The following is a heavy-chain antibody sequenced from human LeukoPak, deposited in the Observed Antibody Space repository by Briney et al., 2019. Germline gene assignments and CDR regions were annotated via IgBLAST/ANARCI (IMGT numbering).Heavy chain of an antibody. CDR1: GFTFSGYG. D-gene: IGHD2-2*01. J-gene: IGHJ4*02. CDR3: AKDMRIVVVPAAIGY. CDR2: ISYDGSNK. V-gene: IGHV3-30*18. Sequence: PGRSLRLSCAASGFTFSGYGMHWVRQAPGKGLEWVAVISYDGSNKYYADSVKGRFTISRDNSKNTLYLQMNSLRAEDTAVYYCAKDMRIVVVPAAIGYWGQGTLVTVSS.